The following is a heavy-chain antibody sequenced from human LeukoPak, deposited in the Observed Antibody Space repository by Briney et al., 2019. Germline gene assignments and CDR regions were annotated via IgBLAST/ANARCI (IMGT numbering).Heavy chain of an antibody. V-gene: IGHV3-11*01. D-gene: IGHD6-13*01. J-gene: IGHJ6*02. Sequence: PGGSLRLSCTASGFTFSDYYMSWIRQAPGKGLEWVSYISSSGSTIYYADSVKGRFTISRDNAKNSLYLQMNSLRAEDTAVYYCARDIAAAAHYGMDVWGQGTTVTVSS. CDR2: ISSSGSTI. CDR1: GFTFSDYY. CDR3: ARDIAAAAHYGMDV.